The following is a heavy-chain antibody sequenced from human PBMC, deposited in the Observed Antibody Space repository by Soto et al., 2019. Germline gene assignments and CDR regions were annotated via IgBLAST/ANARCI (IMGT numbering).Heavy chain of an antibody. Sequence: SETLSLTCTVSGAPINTYYWNWIRQPPGKGPEWIGFIYSSGSTNYNPSLKSRVTISIDTSKNQFSLKLNSVTAADTAVYFCARETQLHWFDRWGQGTLVTVSS. CDR1: GAPINTYY. D-gene: IGHD3-10*01. J-gene: IGHJ5*02. CDR2: IYSSGST. CDR3: ARETQLHWFDR. V-gene: IGHV4-59*01.